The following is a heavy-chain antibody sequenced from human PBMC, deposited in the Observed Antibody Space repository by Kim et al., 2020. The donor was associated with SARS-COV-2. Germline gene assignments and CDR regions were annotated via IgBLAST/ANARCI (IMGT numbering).Heavy chain of an antibody. CDR1: GGSFSGYY. Sequence: SETLSLTCAVYGGSFSGYYWSWIRQPPGKGLEWIGEINHSGSTNYNPSLKSRVTISVDTSKNQFSLKLSSVTAADTAVYYCARRGTYLVVPAIDYWGQGTLVTVSS. CDR3: ARRGTYLVVPAIDY. D-gene: IGHD2-2*01. CDR2: INHSGST. J-gene: IGHJ4*02. V-gene: IGHV4-34*01.